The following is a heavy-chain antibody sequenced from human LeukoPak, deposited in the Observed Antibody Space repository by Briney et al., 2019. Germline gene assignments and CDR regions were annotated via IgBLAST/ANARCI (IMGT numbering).Heavy chain of an antibody. J-gene: IGHJ4*02. Sequence: PSETLSLTCAVYGGSFSGYYWSWIRQPPGKGLEWIGEINHSGSTNYNPSLKSRVTISVDTSKNQFSLKLSSVTAADTAVYCCVSHPGYSHRFGESRVFDYWGQGTLVTVSS. CDR2: INHSGST. CDR1: GGSFSGYY. V-gene: IGHV4-34*01. CDR3: VSHPGYSHRFGESRVFDY. D-gene: IGHD3-10*01.